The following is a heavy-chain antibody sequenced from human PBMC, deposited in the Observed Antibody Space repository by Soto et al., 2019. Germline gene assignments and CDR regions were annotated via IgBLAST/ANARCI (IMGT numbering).Heavy chain of an antibody. CDR2: FKSNSGDT. CDR1: GYTFIDYY. D-gene: IGHD2-8*01. CDR3: ARDTRLPMGAFDY. Sequence: QVQLVQSGAEVKKPGASVKVSCKASGYTFIDYYIHWVRQAPGQGLEWMGWFKSNSGDTRFAQKFQGRVTMTGDTSISTAYMELSSLRSEDTAVYYCARDTRLPMGAFDYWGQGTLVTVSS. V-gene: IGHV1-2*02. J-gene: IGHJ4*02.